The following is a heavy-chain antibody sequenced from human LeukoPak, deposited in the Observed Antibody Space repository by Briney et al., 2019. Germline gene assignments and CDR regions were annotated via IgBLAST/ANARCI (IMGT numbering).Heavy chain of an antibody. CDR1: GGSIYSTTFY. D-gene: IGHD1-26*01. CDR3: ARRSDSGSDDGEDYFDY. V-gene: IGHV4-39*01. CDR2: MYYDGST. J-gene: IGHJ4*02. Sequence: SETLSLTCTVSGGSIYSTTFYWGWIRQPPGKGLEWIGSMYYDGSTYHNPSLKRRVTISVGTSNHQFSLKLTSVTVADTAVYFCARRSDSGSDDGEDYFDYWGQGTLVTVSS.